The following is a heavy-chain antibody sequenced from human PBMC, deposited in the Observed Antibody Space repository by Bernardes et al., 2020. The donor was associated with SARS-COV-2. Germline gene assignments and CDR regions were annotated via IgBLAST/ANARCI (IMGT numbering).Heavy chain of an antibody. CDR2: ISPKSGAT. J-gene: IGHJ4*02. CDR1: GYTFSDYY. Sequence: ASVKVSCTASGYTFSDYYTHWLRQAPGQGLEWMGWISPKSGATNLAQKFQGRVTMTRDTSISTDYMELSRLRSDDTAVYYCARTFYYDRGGDSLFDYWGQGTPVTVS. D-gene: IGHD2-21*01. V-gene: IGHV1-2*02. CDR3: ARTFYYDRGGDSLFDY.